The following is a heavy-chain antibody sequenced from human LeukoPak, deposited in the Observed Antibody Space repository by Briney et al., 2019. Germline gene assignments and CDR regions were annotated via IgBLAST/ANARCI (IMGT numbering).Heavy chain of an antibody. CDR2: IKSKSDGGTT. CDR1: GFTFLRAW. J-gene: IGHJ3*02. V-gene: IGHV3-15*07. Sequence: PGGSLRLSCAASGFTFLRAWMHWVRQAPGKGLEWVGRIKSKSDGGTTDYGAPVKGRFTLSRDDSKTTLYLQMNSLKTEDTAVYYCATERYSGSYFQRAFDIWGQGTMVTVSS. CDR3: ATERYSGSYFQRAFDI. D-gene: IGHD1-26*01.